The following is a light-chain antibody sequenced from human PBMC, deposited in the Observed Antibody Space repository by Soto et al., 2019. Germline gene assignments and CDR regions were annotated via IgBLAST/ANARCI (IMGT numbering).Light chain of an antibody. Sequence: PGERATLSCRASQSVSSYLAWYQQKPGQAPRLLIYDASNRATGIPARFSGSGSGTDFTLTISSLGPEDFAVYYCQQRSNWPPIFGGGTKVELK. J-gene: IGKJ4*01. CDR2: DAS. CDR1: QSVSSY. V-gene: IGKV3-11*01. CDR3: QQRSNWPPI.